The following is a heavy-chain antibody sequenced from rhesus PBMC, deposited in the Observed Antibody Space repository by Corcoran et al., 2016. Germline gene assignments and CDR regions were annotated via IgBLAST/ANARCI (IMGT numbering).Heavy chain of an antibody. CDR3: ARVGSSWSEWDTVGTEWYFDL. V-gene: IGHV4S14*01. CDR2: IYGSGGSN. D-gene: IGHD5-42*01. J-gene: IGHJ2*01. Sequence: QVQLQESGPGLVKPSATLSLTCAVSGYSISSGYYWGWIRQPPGKGLEWMGRIYGSGGSNYLNPALKSRVTLSVDTPKNQFPRKLSSVTAADRAGYYGARVGSSWSEWDTVGTEWYFDLCGPGTPITISP. CDR1: GYSISSGYY.